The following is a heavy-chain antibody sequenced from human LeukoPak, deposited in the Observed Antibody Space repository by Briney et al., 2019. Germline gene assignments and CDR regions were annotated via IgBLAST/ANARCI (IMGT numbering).Heavy chain of an antibody. D-gene: IGHD4-23*01. CDR2: IYTSGST. Sequence: SETLSLICTVSGGSISSGSYYWSWIRQPAGKGLEWIGRIYTSGSTNYNPSLKSRVTISVDTSKNQFSLKLSSVTAADTAVYYCARFYGGHDAFDIWGQGTMVTVSS. CDR1: GGSISSGSYY. CDR3: ARFYGGHDAFDI. J-gene: IGHJ3*02. V-gene: IGHV4-61*02.